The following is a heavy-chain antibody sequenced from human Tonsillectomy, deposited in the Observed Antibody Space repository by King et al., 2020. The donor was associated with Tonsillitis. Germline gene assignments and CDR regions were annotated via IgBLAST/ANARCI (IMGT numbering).Heavy chain of an antibody. Sequence: VQLVESGGGLVQPGGSLRLSCAGSGFTFTSYAMSWVRQAPGKGLEWVSAISGSGGNTYYADSVKGRFTISRDNSKNTLYLQMNSLRAEDTAVYDCAKDNDSSDYYYDAFDIWGQGTMVTVSS. CDR2: ISGSGGNT. D-gene: IGHD3-22*01. V-gene: IGHV3-23*04. J-gene: IGHJ3*02. CDR3: AKDNDSSDYYYDAFDI. CDR1: GFTFTSYA.